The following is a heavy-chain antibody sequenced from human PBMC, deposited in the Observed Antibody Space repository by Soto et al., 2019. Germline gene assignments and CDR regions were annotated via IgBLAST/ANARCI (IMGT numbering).Heavy chain of an antibody. CDR2: ISYDGSNK. CDR3: AKVSHHIVVVTAIHLGMDV. Sequence: QVQLVESGGGVVQPGRSLRLSCAASGFTFSSYGMHWVRQAPGKGLEWVAVISYDGSNKYYADSVKGRFTISRDNSKNTLYLQMNSLRAEDTAMYYCAKVSHHIVVVTAIHLGMDVWGQGTTVTVSS. V-gene: IGHV3-30*18. D-gene: IGHD2-21*02. CDR1: GFTFSSYG. J-gene: IGHJ6*02.